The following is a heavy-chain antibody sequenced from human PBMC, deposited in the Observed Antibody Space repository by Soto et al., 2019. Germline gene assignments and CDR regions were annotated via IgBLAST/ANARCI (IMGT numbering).Heavy chain of an antibody. CDR2: IYYSGST. Sequence: PSETLSLTCTVSGGSISSGGYYWSWIRQHPGKGLEWIGYIYYSGSTYYNPSLKSRVTISVDTSKNQFSLKLSSVTAADTAVYYCASLSRRGDYGMDVWGQGTTVTVSS. V-gene: IGHV4-31*03. CDR1: GGSISSGGYY. J-gene: IGHJ6*02. CDR3: ASLSRRGDYGMDV.